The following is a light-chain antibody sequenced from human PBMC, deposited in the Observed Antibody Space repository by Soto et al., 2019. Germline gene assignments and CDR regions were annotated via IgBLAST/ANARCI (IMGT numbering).Light chain of an antibody. CDR1: QSISNW. Sequence: DIQMTQSPSTLSASVGDRVTITCRASQSISNWLAWYQQKPGKAPTLLIYDVSRLESGVPSRFSGSGSGTEFTLTIKSLQPDDFATYYCQQYDSHYTFGQGTKVDIK. CDR2: DVS. J-gene: IGKJ2*01. V-gene: IGKV1-5*01. CDR3: QQYDSHYT.